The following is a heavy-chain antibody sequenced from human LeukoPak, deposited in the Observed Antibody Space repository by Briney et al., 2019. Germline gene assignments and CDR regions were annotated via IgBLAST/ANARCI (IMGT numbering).Heavy chain of an antibody. D-gene: IGHD6-6*01. Sequence: GGSLRLSCAASGFTFSSYAMSWVRQAPGKGLEWVSAISGSGGSTYYADSVKGRFTISRDNSKNTLYLQMNSLRAEDTAVYYCAKDAPSIAACLDAFDIWGQGTMVTVSS. V-gene: IGHV3-23*01. J-gene: IGHJ3*02. CDR2: ISGSGGST. CDR3: AKDAPSIAACLDAFDI. CDR1: GFTFSSYA.